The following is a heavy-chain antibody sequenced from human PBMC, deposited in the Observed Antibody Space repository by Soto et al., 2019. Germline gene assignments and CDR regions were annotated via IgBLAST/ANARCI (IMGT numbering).Heavy chain of an antibody. Sequence: GVPLRLSYAASVFTFSYVAVNCVRQSPWKGLEWVGLIKSKTDGGTTDYAAPVKGRFSISRDDSKNTLYLQMNTLKTEDTAVYYCATDPAATIVPFDYWGQGTLVTVSS. CDR1: VFTFSYVA. V-gene: IGHV3-15*07. CDR3: ATDPAATIVPFDY. J-gene: IGHJ4*01. D-gene: IGHD6-13*01. CDR2: IKSKTDGGTT.